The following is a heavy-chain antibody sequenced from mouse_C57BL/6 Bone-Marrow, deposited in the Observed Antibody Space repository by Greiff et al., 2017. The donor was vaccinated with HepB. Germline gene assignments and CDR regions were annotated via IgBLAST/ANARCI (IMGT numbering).Heavy chain of an antibody. Sequence: QVQLKQPGAELVMPGASVKLSCKASGYTFTSHWMHWVKQRPGQGLEWIGEIDPSDSYTNYNQTFKGKSTLTVDKSSSTAYMQLSSLTSEDSAVYDCVKRGFPYYFDYWGQGTTLTVSS. CDR2: IDPSDSYT. CDR1: GYTFTSHW. CDR3: VKRGFPYYFDY. J-gene: IGHJ2*01. V-gene: IGHV1-69*01.